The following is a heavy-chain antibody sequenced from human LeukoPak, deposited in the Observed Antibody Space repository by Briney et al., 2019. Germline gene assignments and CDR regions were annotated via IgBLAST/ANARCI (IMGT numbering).Heavy chain of an antibody. J-gene: IGHJ3*02. CDR2: IYTSGST. CDR1: GGSISSGSYY. CDR3: ARNSGSYYLTSAVDI. D-gene: IGHD1-26*01. V-gene: IGHV4-61*02. Sequence: TSETLSLTCTVSGGSISSGSYYWSWIRQPAGKGLEWIGRIYTSGSTNYNPSLKSRVTISVDTSKNQFSLKLSSVTAADTAVYYCARNSGSYYLTSAVDIWGQGTMVTVS.